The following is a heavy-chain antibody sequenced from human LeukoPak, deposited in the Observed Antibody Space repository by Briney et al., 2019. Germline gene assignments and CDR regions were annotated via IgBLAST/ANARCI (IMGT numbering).Heavy chain of an antibody. CDR3: ARPTYSSSWRGSRAEFDY. CDR2: ISSSSSYI. J-gene: IGHJ4*02. CDR1: GFTFSTYG. V-gene: IGHV3-21*01. Sequence: PGGSLRLSCAASGFTFSTYGMHWVRQAPGKGLEWVSSISSSSSYIYYADSVKGRFTISRDNAKNSLYLQMNSLRAEDTAVYYCARPTYSSSWRGSRAEFDYWGQGTLVTVSS. D-gene: IGHD6-13*01.